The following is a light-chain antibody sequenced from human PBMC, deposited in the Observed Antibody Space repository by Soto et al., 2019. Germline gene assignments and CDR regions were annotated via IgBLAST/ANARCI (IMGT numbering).Light chain of an antibody. Sequence: DIQMTKSPSSLSASVGDRITITCQASQDIRNYLNWYQQKPGKAPSLLIYDASNLEAGVPSRFSGGGSGTNFTFTISSLQPEDIATYYCQQYDNLPRYTFGQGTRLEI. CDR2: DAS. CDR1: QDIRNY. V-gene: IGKV1-33*01. J-gene: IGKJ2*01. CDR3: QQYDNLPRYT.